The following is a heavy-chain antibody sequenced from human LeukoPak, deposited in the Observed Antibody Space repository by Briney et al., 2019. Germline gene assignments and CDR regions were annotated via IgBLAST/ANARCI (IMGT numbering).Heavy chain of an antibody. CDR1: GFTFSNYG. J-gene: IGHJ4*02. CDR3: ASAGAVTTLDN. D-gene: IGHD4-17*01. Sequence: GGSLRLSCAASGFTFSNYGIFWVRHPPGKGLEWVAFISYDGTKTYSADSVKGRFTISRDNSKNTLYLQMNSLRAEDTAVYYCASAGAVTTLDNWGQGTLVTVSS. CDR2: ISYDGTKT. V-gene: IGHV3-30*03.